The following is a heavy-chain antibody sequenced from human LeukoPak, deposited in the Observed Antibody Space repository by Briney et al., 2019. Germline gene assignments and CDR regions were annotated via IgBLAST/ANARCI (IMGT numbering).Heavy chain of an antibody. CDR3: AKVNQGDSFYFDY. Sequence: GGSLRLSCAASGFTFSSYAMSWVRQAPGKGLEWVSAISGSGVSTYYADSVKGRFTISRDNSKNTLYLQMNSLRAEDTAVYYCAKVNQGDSFYFDYWGQGTLVTVSS. CDR1: GFTFSSYA. D-gene: IGHD2-21*02. V-gene: IGHV3-23*01. J-gene: IGHJ4*02. CDR2: ISGSGVST.